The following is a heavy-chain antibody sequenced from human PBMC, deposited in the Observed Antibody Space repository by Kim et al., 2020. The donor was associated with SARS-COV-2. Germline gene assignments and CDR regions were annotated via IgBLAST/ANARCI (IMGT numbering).Heavy chain of an antibody. J-gene: IGHJ4*02. CDR2: IDGGNGNT. CDR3: ARDPRSGRFDY. CDR1: GYTFSSYA. D-gene: IGHD2-15*01. Sequence: ASVKVSCKASGYTFSSYAMHWVRQAPGQRLEWMGWIDGGNGNTKYSQKFQGRVTITRDTSASTAYMDLSSLRSEDTAVYYCARDPRSGRFDYWGQGTLVTVSS. V-gene: IGHV1-3*01.